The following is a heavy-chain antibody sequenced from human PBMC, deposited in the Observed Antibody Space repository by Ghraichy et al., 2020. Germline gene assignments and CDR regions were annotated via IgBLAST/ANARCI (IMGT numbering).Heavy chain of an antibody. V-gene: IGHV4-59*01. CDR1: GGSISSYY. CDR2: IYYSGST. D-gene: IGHD6-19*01. J-gene: IGHJ6*03. Sequence: SETLSLTCTVSGGSISSYYWSWIRQPPGKGLEWIGYIYYSGSTNYNPSLKSRVTISVDTSKNQFSLKLSSVTAAATAVYYCARAPPTYSSGWYPYNYYYYYMDVWGKGTTVTVSS. CDR3: ARAPPTYSSGWYPYNYYYYYMDV.